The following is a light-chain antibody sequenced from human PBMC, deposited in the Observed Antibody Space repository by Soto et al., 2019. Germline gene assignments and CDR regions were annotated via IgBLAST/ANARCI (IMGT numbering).Light chain of an antibody. V-gene: IGLV6-57*04. CDR3: QSYHSSNVV. CDR2: EDN. CDR1: SGSIASNY. Sequence: NFMLTQPHYVSESPGKTVTISCTRSSGSIASNYVQWYQQRPGSAPTTVIYEDNQRPSGVPDRFSGSIDSSSNSASLTISRLKTEDEADYYCQSYHSSNVVFGGGTKLTVL. J-gene: IGLJ3*02.